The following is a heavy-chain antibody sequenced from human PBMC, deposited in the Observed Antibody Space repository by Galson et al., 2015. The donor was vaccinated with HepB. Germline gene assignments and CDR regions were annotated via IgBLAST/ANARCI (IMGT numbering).Heavy chain of an antibody. J-gene: IGHJ5*02. CDR3: AREVGYCSGGSCYFNWFDP. CDR1: GYTITSYA. Sequence: SVKVSCKASGYTITSYAMHWVRQAPGQRLEWMGWINAGNGNTKYSQKFQGRVTITRDTSASTAYMELSSLRSEDTAVYYCAREVGYCSGGSCYFNWFDPWGQGTLVTVSS. V-gene: IGHV1-3*01. CDR2: INAGNGNT. D-gene: IGHD2-15*01.